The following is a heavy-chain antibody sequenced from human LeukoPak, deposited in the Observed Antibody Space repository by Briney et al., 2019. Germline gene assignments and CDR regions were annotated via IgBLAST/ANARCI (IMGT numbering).Heavy chain of an antibody. J-gene: IGHJ4*02. CDR2: ISSSSDSI. V-gene: IGHV3-48*04. Sequence: PGGSLRLSCAASGFTFSTYGMTWVRQAPGKGLEWISYISSSSDSIKYADSVKGRFTSSRDNAKNSLYLQMNSLRAEDTAVYYCAKDGSSSWYYADCWGQGTLVTVSS. D-gene: IGHD6-13*01. CDR1: GFTFSTYG. CDR3: AKDGSSSWYYADC.